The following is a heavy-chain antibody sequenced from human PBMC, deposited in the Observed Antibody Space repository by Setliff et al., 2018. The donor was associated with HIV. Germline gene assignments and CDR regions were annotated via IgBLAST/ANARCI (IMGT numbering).Heavy chain of an antibody. CDR3: AKAGDYYDRTTFDS. D-gene: IGHD3-22*01. CDR1: GFTFSTYG. CDR2: INWNGGST. Sequence: GGSLRLSCAVSGFTFSTYGMHWVRQAPGKGLEWVSGINWNGGSTGYADSVKGRFTISRDNAKNSLYLQMNSLRAEDTAVYYCAKAGDYYDRTTFDSWGQGTLVTVSS. V-gene: IGHV3-20*04. J-gene: IGHJ4*02.